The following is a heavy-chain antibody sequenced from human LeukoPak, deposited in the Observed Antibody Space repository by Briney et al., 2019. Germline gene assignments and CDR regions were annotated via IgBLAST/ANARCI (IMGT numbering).Heavy chain of an antibody. CDR2: ISASGGRT. J-gene: IGHJ4*02. V-gene: IGHV3-23*01. Sequence: GGSLRLSCAASGFTFSNYAMNWVRQAPGKGLEWVSTISASGGRTYYADSVKGRFTFSRDNSKNTLYLQMNSLRAEDTAVYYCAKGGYSYGYAYWGQGTLVTVSS. D-gene: IGHD5-18*01. CDR1: GFTFSNYA. CDR3: AKGGYSYGYAY.